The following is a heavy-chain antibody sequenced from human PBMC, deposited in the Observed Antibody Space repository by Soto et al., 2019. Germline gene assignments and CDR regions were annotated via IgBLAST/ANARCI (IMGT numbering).Heavy chain of an antibody. J-gene: IGHJ6*02. Sequence: ASVKVSCKASGYTFTGYYMHWVRQAPGQGLEWMGWINPNSGGTNYAQKFQGRVTMTRDTSISTAYMELSRLRSDDTAVYYCARDADWIFGVVIKPYYYGMDVWGQGTTVTVSS. CDR1: GYTFTGYY. D-gene: IGHD3-3*01. CDR3: ARDADWIFGVVIKPYYYGMDV. CDR2: INPNSGGT. V-gene: IGHV1-2*02.